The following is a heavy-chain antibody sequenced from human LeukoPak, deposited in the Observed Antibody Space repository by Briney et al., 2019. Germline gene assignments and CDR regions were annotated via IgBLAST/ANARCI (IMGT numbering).Heavy chain of an antibody. CDR1: GFTFSSYD. D-gene: IGHD2-8*01. J-gene: IGHJ4*02. CDR2: ITGSGGST. CDR3: AKMVREFYTISYYFDY. Sequence: GGSLRLSCAASGFTFSSYDMSWVRQAPGSGLEWVSGITGSGGSTYYADSVKGRLTISRDNSKNTLYLQTNSLRADDTAVYYCAKMVREFYTISYYFDYWGQGTLVTVSS. V-gene: IGHV3-23*01.